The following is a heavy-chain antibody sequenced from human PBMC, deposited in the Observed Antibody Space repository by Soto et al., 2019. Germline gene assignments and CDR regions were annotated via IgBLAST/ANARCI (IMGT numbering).Heavy chain of an antibody. CDR3: ARVFGSWSYSPGQY. D-gene: IGHD3-10*01. CDR2: ISGYNGNT. Sequence: QVQLVQSGAEVKKPGASVRVSCKTSGYTFSSYGITWVRQAPGQGLEWMGWISGYNGNTEYAQRLQGRVTMTIDTSTSTAYMDLTSLRSKDTAIYSCARVFGSWSYSPGQYWGQGTLVNVSS. V-gene: IGHV1-18*01. J-gene: IGHJ4*02. CDR1: GYTFSSYG.